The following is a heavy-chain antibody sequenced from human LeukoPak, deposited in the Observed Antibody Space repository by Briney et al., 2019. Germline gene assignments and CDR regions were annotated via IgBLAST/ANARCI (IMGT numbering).Heavy chain of an antibody. CDR3: ARMYYYDSSGYYPLFDY. D-gene: IGHD3-22*01. CDR1: GYSFTNYW. Sequence: GESLKISCQGSGYSFTNYWIGWVRQMPGKGLEWMGIIYPGDSDTRYSPSFQGQVTISADKSISTAYLQWSSLKASDTAMYYCARMYYYDSSGYYPLFDYWGQGTLVTVSS. J-gene: IGHJ4*02. CDR2: IYPGDSDT. V-gene: IGHV5-51*01.